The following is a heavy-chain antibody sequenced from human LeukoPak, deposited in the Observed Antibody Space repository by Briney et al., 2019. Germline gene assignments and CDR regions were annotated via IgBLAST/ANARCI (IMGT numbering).Heavy chain of an antibody. CDR3: AAAMVRGVFDP. J-gene: IGHJ5*02. D-gene: IGHD3-10*01. CDR1: GFTFSDYY. Sequence: XGSLRLSCAASGFTFSDYYMSWIRQAPGKGLEWVSYISSSGSTIYYADSVKGRFTISRDNAKNSLYLQMNSLRAEDTAVYYCAAAMVRGVFDPWGQGTLVTVSS. CDR2: ISSSGSTI. V-gene: IGHV3-11*01.